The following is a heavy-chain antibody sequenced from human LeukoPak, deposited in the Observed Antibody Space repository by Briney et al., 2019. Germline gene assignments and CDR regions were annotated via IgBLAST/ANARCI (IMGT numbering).Heavy chain of an antibody. J-gene: IGHJ4*02. Sequence: SETLSLTCTVSGGSISSYYWSWIRQPAGKGLEWIGSIYTSGSTNYNPSLKSRVTISVDTSKNQFSLKLSSVTAADTAVYYCAGHGQYYYDSSGRRERVDYFDYWGQGTLVTVSS. CDR1: GGSISSYY. V-gene: IGHV4-4*07. D-gene: IGHD3-22*01. CDR3: AGHGQYYYDSSGRRERVDYFDY. CDR2: IYTSGST.